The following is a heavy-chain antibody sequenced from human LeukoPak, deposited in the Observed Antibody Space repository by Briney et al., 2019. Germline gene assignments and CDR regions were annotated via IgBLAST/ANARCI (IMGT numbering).Heavy chain of an antibody. CDR2: ISYDGSNK. D-gene: IGHD6-13*01. V-gene: IGHV3-30-3*01. Sequence: GGSLRLSCAASGFTFSSYAMHWVRQAPGKGLEWVAVISYDGSNKYYADSVKGRFTISRDNAKNTLYLQMNSLRAEDTAVYYCARVGYSSSWYYYYYGMDVWGQGTMVTVSS. J-gene: IGHJ6*02. CDR3: ARVGYSSSWYYYYYGMDV. CDR1: GFTFSSYA.